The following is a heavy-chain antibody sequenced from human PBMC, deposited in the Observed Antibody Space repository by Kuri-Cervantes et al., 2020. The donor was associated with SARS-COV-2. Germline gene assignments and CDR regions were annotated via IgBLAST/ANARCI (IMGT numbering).Heavy chain of an antibody. CDR1: GYTFTSYY. D-gene: IGHD6-19*01. CDR2: INPSGGST. CDR3: ARDEDSSGSDY. J-gene: IGHJ4*02. Sequence: AAVKVSCKASGYTFTSYYMHWVRQAPGQGLEWMGIINPSGGSTSYAQRFQGRVTMTRDTSTSTVYMELGSLRSEDTAVYYCARDEDSSGSDYWGQGTLVTVSS. V-gene: IGHV1-46*01.